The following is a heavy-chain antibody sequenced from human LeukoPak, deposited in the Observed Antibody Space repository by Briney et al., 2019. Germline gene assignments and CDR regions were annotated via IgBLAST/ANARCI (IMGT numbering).Heavy chain of an antibody. D-gene: IGHD5-18*01. Sequence: SETLSLTCTVYGGSFSGYYWSWIRQPPGKGLEWIGEINHSGSTNYNPSLKSRVTISVGTSKNQFSLKLSSVTAADTAVYYCAKYSYGYPNWFDPWGQGTLVTVSS. CDR3: AKYSYGYPNWFDP. CDR2: INHSGST. J-gene: IGHJ5*02. CDR1: GGSFSGYY. V-gene: IGHV4-34*01.